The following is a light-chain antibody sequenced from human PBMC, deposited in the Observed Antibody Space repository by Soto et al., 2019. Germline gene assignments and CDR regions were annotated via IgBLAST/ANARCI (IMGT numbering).Light chain of an antibody. V-gene: IGLV1-40*01. CDR3: QSYDNSLSGSYV. CDR2: GNS. Sequence: QSVLTQPPSVSGAPGQRVTISCTGSSSNIGAGYDVHWYQHLPGTAPKLLIYGNSNRSSGVPDRFSGSKAGTSASLAITGLQAEDEADYYCQSYDNSLSGSYVFGTGTKLTVL. CDR1: SSNIGAGYD. J-gene: IGLJ1*01.